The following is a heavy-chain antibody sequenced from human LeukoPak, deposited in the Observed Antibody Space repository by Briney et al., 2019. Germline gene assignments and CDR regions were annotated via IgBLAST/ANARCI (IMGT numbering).Heavy chain of an antibody. Sequence: SETLSLTCAVYGGSFSGYYWSWIRQPPGKGLEWIGEINHSGSTNYNPSLKSRVTISVDTSKNQFSLKLSSVTAADTAVYYCARGPDYGDSRDFDYWGQGTLVTVSS. CDR2: INHSGST. V-gene: IGHV4-34*01. CDR1: GGSFSGYY. D-gene: IGHD4-17*01. CDR3: ARGPDYGDSRDFDY. J-gene: IGHJ4*02.